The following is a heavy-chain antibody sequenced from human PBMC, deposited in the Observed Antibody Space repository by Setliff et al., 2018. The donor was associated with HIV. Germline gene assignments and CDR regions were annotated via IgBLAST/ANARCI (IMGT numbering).Heavy chain of an antibody. CDR2: IIPMLGIT. D-gene: IGHD6-19*01. CDR1: GGTFSSYA. V-gene: IGHV1-69*10. J-gene: IGHJ6*02. CDR3: ARGSSGWYVYYYYGMDV. Sequence: GASVKVSCKAYGGTFSSYAITWVRQAPGQGLECMGGIIPMLGITNYAQRFQGRLTITADEYTGTAYMELSSLRSEDTAVYYCARGSSGWYVYYYYGMDVWGQGTTVTVSS.